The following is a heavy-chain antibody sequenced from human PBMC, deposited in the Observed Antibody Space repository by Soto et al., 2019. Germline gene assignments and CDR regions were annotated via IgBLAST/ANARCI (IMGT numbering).Heavy chain of an antibody. V-gene: IGHV4-4*02. D-gene: IGHD2-15*01. J-gene: IGHJ6*02. CDR1: GGSISSSNW. CDR3: ARGDIVVVVAATPIYYYYGMDV. CDR2: IYHSGST. Sequence: PSETLSLTCAVSGGSISSSNWGSWVRQPPGKGLEWIGEIYHSGSTNYNPSLKSRVTISVDKSKSQFSLKLSSVTAADTAVYYCARGDIVVVVAATPIYYYYGMDVWGQGTTVTVSS.